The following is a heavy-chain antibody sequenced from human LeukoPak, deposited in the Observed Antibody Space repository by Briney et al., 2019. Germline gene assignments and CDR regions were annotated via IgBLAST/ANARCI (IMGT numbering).Heavy chain of an antibody. V-gene: IGHV3-30*18. Sequence: GGSLRLSCAASGFTFSSYGMHWVRQAPGKGLEWVAVISYDGSNKYYADSVKGRFTISRDNSKNTLYLQMNSLRAEDTAVYYCAKEDSWWGQGTLVTVSS. CDR1: GFTFSSYG. J-gene: IGHJ4*02. CDR3: AKEDSW. CDR2: ISYDGSNK.